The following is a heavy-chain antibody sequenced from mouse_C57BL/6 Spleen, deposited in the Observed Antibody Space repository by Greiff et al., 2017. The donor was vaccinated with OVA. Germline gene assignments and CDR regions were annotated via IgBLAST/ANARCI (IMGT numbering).Heavy chain of an antibody. CDR1: GFNIKNTY. CDR3: AIYYGNAMDY. CDR2: IDPANGTT. J-gene: IGHJ4*01. V-gene: IGHV14-3*01. D-gene: IGHD2-1*01. Sequence: VQLQQSVAELVRPGASVTLSCTASGFNIKNTYMHWVKQRPEQGLEWIGRIDPANGTTKSAPKFPGKATITAYTSSNTADLQRSSLTSEDTAIYYCAIYYGNAMDYWGQGTSVTVSS.